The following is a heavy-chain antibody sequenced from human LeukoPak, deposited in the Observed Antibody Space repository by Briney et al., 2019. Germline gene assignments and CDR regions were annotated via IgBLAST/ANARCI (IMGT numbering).Heavy chain of an antibody. V-gene: IGHV4-34*01. CDR2: INHSGST. D-gene: IGHD6-13*01. CDR1: GGSFSGYY. J-gene: IGHJ4*02. Sequence: PSETLSLTCAVYGGSFSGYYWSWIRQPPGKGLEWIGEINHSGSTNYNPSLKSRVIISVDTSKNQFSLKLSSVTAADTAVYYCARGRRIAAADSYYFDYWGQGTLVTVSS. CDR3: ARGRRIAAADSYYFDY.